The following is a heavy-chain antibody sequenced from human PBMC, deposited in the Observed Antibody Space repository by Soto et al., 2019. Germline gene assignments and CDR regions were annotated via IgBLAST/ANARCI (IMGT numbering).Heavy chain of an antibody. CDR3: AKDLITLVGSGSYYSYYGMDV. V-gene: IGHV3-23*01. CDR2: ISGSGGST. CDR1: GFTFSSYA. Sequence: PGGSLRLSCAASGFTFSSYAMSWVRQAPGKGLEWVSAISGSGGSTYYADSVKGRFTISRDNSKNTLYLQMNSLRAEDTAVYYCAKDLITLVGSGSYYSYYGMDVWGQGTTVTVSS. D-gene: IGHD3-10*01. J-gene: IGHJ6*02.